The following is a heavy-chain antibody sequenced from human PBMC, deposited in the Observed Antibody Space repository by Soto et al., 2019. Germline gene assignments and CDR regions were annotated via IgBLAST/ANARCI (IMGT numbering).Heavy chain of an antibody. CDR3: ASLSASRSGWYYYYYYGMDV. CDR2: ISSSGSTI. V-gene: IGHV3-48*03. J-gene: IGHJ6*02. D-gene: IGHD6-19*01. Sequence: GGSLRLSCAASGFTFSSYEMNWVRQAPGKGLEWVSYISSSGSTIYYADSVKGRFTISRDNAKNSLYLQMNSLRAEDTAVYYCASLSASRSGWYYYYYYGMDVWGQGTTVTVSS. CDR1: GFTFSSYE.